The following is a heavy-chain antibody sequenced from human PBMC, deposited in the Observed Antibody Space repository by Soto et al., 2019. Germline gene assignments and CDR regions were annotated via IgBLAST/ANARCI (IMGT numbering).Heavy chain of an antibody. CDR2: ISGVDAYT. CDR1: GFPFTPYA. CDR3: AKDREGGYDDFDY. V-gene: IGHV3-23*01. D-gene: IGHD5-12*01. Sequence: EVQLLESGGGWVQPGGTLRVSCAAPGFPFTPYAMGWIRQAPGKGLEGVSGISGVDAYTYYAASVKGRFTISRDNSRNTLYLQMNRLRAEDTAVYYCAKDREGGYDDFDYWGQGTLVTVSS. J-gene: IGHJ4*02.